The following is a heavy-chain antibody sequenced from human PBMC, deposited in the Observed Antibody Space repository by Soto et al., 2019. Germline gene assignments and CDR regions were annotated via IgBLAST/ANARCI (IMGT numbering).Heavy chain of an antibody. D-gene: IGHD5-12*01. CDR2: IYYSGST. J-gene: IGHJ5*02. CDR3: ARATGYWGYDSNNWFDP. Sequence: QVQLQESGPGLVKPSQTLSLTCTVSGGSISSGGYYWSWIRQHPGKGLEWIGYIYYSGSTSYNPSLNSRVTVSVDTSKNQFALKLSSVTAADTAVYYCARATGYWGYDSNNWFDPWGQGTLVTVSS. V-gene: IGHV4-31*03. CDR1: GGSISSGGYY.